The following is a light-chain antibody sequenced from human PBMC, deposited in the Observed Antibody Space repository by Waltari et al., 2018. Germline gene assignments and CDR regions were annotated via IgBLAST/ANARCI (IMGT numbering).Light chain of an antibody. CDR2: KAS. CDR3: QEYISWT. Sequence: DVQMTQSPSTLSASVGDRVTITCRASQSITTWLAWYQQKPGKAPNLLIYKASSLESGVPSRFSGSGSGTEFTLTISSLQPDDFATYYCQEYISWTFGQGTKVET. CDR1: QSITTW. V-gene: IGKV1-5*03. J-gene: IGKJ1*01.